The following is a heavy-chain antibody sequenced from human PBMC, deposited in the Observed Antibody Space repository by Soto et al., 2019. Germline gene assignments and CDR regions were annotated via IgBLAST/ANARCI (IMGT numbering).Heavy chain of an antibody. CDR3: TRDDVHWSGGRCYGVPMAV. Sequence: EVQLVESGGGLVQPGGSLRLSCAASGFTVSSKYMLWVRQAPGKGLELVSLIQSGGSTYYAGSVKGRFTISRDNSENTLFLKMNSLRVGDRAVYYCTRDDVHWSGGRCYGVPMAVWCKRNTVSVSA. CDR2: IQSGGST. CDR1: GFTVSSKY. V-gene: IGHV3-66*01. J-gene: IGHJ6*04. D-gene: IGHD2-15*01.